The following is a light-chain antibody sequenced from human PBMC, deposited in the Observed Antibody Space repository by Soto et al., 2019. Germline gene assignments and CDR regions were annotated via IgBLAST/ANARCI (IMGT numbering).Light chain of an antibody. CDR1: QSVTSTY. J-gene: IGKJ1*01. CDR3: QDYSDWPTWT. CDR2: GAS. Sequence: ESVLTQSPGTLSLSPGERATLSCRASQSVTSTYLAWYQQKPGQAPRLLIYGASTRAAGIPARFSGSGSGTEFTLIISSLQSEDFAVYYCQDYSDWPTWTFGQGTKVDIK. V-gene: IGKV3-15*01.